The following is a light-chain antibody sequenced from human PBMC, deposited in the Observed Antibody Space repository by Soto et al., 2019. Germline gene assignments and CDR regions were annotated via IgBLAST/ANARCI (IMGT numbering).Light chain of an antibody. CDR2: EVS. Sequence: QSALTQPPSASGSPGQSVTISCTGTSSDVGGYNYVSWYQQHPGKVPKLMVYEVSKRPSGVPDRFSGSKSGNTASLTVSGLQAEDEADYYCTSYAGGNNVFGTGTKLTVL. J-gene: IGLJ1*01. CDR3: TSYAGGNNV. V-gene: IGLV2-8*01. CDR1: SSDVGGYNY.